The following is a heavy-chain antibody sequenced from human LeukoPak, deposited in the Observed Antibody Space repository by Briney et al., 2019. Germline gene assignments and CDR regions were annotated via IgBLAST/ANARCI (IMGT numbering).Heavy chain of an antibody. V-gene: IGHV1-46*01. CDR1: VSTFTSYY. D-gene: IGHD1-14*01. CDR3: ARDQRKAFDI. Sequence: ASVKVSCKASVSTFTSYYMHWVRQAPGQGLEWMGIINPSGGSTSYAQKFQGRVTMTRDTSTSTGYMELSSLRSEDTAVYYCARDQRKAFDIWGQGTMVTVSS. CDR2: INPSGGST. J-gene: IGHJ3*02.